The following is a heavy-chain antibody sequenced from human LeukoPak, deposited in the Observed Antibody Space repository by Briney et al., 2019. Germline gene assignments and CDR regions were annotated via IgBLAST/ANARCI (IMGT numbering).Heavy chain of an antibody. CDR1: GFTFSSHG. V-gene: IGHV3-30*03. D-gene: IGHD3-10*01. CDR3: ARPSLAFARGVVMGGYYYYGMDV. CDR2: TSFDGSAK. J-gene: IGHJ6*02. Sequence: GGSLRLSCAASGFTFSSHGMHWVRQAPGKGLEWVAVTSFDGSAKYYGDSVKGRFTISRDNAKNSLYLQMNSLRDEDTAVYYCARPSLAFARGVVMGGYYYYGMDVWGQGTTVTVSS.